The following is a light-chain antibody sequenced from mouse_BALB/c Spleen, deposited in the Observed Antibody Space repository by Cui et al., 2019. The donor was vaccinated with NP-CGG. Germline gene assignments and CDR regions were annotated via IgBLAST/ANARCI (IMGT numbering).Light chain of an antibody. CDR2: GTN. CDR3: ALWYSNHWV. Sequence: QAVVTQEYALTTSSGETVTLTSRSTTGAVTTSNNANWVQKKPDHLFTGLIGGTNNRAPGVPARFSGSLIGDKAALTITGAQTEDEAIYFCALWYSNHWVFGGGTKLTVL. J-gene: IGLJ1*01. CDR1: TGAVTTSNN. V-gene: IGLV1*01.